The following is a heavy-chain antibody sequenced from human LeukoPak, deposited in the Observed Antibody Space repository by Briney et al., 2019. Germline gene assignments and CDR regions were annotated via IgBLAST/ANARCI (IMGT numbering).Heavy chain of an antibody. CDR2: IYYSGST. V-gene: IGHV4-39*01. D-gene: IGHD2-15*01. J-gene: IGHJ5*02. CDR3: ARHGDIAELLLYNWFDP. CDR1: GGSISSSSYY. Sequence: PSETLSLTCTVSGGSISSSSYYWGWIRQPPGKGLEWIGSIYYSGSTYYNPSLKSRVTISVDTSKNQFSLKLSSVTAADTAVYYCARHGDIAELLLYNWFDPWGQGTLVTVSS.